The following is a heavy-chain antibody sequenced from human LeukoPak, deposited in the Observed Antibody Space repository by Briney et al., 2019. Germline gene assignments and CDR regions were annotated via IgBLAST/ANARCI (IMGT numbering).Heavy chain of an antibody. D-gene: IGHD6-19*01. CDR3: ARQGFGSGWYYYFDY. CDR1: GGSISSYS. Sequence: SETLSLTCTVSGGSISSYSWSWIRQPPGKGLGWIGYIFYSGSPNYNPSLKSRVTISVDTSKKQFSLKLSSVTAADTAVYYCARQGFGSGWYYYFDYWGQGTLVTVSS. CDR2: IFYSGSP. J-gene: IGHJ4*02. V-gene: IGHV4-59*08.